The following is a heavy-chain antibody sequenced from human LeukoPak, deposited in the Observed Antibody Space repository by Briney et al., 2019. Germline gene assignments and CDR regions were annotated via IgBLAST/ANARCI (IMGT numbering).Heavy chain of an antibody. CDR2: IIPIFGTA. D-gene: IGHD2-21*02. V-gene: IGHV1-69*13. J-gene: IGHJ6*02. CDR3: AIAYCGGDCYTDYYYGMDV. Sequence: ASVKVSCKASGGTFSSYAISWVRQAPGQGLEWMGGIIPIFGTANYAQKFQGRVTITADESTSTAYMELSSLRSEDTAVYYCAIAYCGGDCYTDYYYGMDVWGQGTTVTVS. CDR1: GGTFSSYA.